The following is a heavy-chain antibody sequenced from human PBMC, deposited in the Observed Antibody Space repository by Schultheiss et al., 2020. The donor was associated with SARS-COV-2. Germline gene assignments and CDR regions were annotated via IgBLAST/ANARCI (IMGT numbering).Heavy chain of an antibody. V-gene: IGHV1-18*04. CDR3: ARDSYYGSGSYEDY. CDR2: ISAYNGNT. Sequence: ASVKVSCKASGYTFTDSYMHWVRQAPGQGLEWMGWISAYNGNTNYAQKLQGRVTMTTDTSTSTAYMELRSLRSDDTAVYYCARDSYYGSGSYEDYWGQGTLVTVSS. D-gene: IGHD3-10*01. J-gene: IGHJ4*02. CDR1: GYTFTDSY.